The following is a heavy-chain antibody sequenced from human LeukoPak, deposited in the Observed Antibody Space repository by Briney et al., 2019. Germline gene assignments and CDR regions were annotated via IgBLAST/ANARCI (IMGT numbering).Heavy chain of an antibody. J-gene: IGHJ6*02. CDR2: ITISSNFI. Sequence: PGGSLRLSCAASGFSLSSYSMNWVRQAPGKGLEWVSSITISSNFIYYADSVKGRFTISRDNAKSSLFLQMNSLRAEDTAVYFCARDWHGDGFLAGYSYFGMDVWGQGTTVTVSS. CDR1: GFSLSSYS. CDR3: ARDWHGDGFLAGYSYFGMDV. D-gene: IGHD3-9*01. V-gene: IGHV3-21*01.